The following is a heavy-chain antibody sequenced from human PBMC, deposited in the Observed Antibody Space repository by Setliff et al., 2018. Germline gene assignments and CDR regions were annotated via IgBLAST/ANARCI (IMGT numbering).Heavy chain of an antibody. J-gene: IGHJ3*02. CDR1: AFTFKNYW. D-gene: IGHD3-22*01. V-gene: IGHV3-7*03. CDR3: ARDRISRYYDSGAHAFDI. CDR2: IKGDGSEK. Sequence: GESLKISCVASAFTFKNYWMSWVRQAPGKGLEWVANIKGDGSEKFYLDSVKGRFTISRDNAKNSLYLQMNSLRAEDTAVYYCARDRISRYYDSGAHAFDIWGQGTMVTVSS.